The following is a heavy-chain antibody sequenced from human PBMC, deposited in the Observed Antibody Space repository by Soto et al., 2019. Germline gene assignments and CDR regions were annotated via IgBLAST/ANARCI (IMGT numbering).Heavy chain of an antibody. D-gene: IGHD6-19*01. CDR1: GFTFSSYA. CDR3: AKGLYSSGWYWYGMDV. CDR2: ISGSGGST. J-gene: IGHJ6*02. V-gene: IGHV3-23*01. Sequence: EVQLLESGGGLVQPGGSLRLSCAASGFTFSSYAMSWVRQAPGKGLEWVSAISGSGGSTYYADSVKGRFTISRDNSKNTLYLQMNSLRAEDTGVYYCAKGLYSSGWYWYGMDVWGQGTTVTVSS.